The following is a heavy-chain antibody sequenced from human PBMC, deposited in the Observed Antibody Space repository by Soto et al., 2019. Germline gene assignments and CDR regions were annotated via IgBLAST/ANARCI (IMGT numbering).Heavy chain of an antibody. CDR2: IYPGDSDT. CDR3: ARPRSPWGTWLQFRPYFYGMDV. V-gene: IGHV5-51*07. D-gene: IGHD5-12*01. J-gene: IGHJ6*02. Sequence: PGESLKISCKGSGYSFTSYWIGWVHQMPGKGLEWMGIIYPGDSDTRYSPSFQGQVTISADKSISTAYLQWSSLKASDTAMYYCARPRSPWGTWLQFRPYFYGMDVWGQGTTVTVS. CDR1: GYSFTSYW.